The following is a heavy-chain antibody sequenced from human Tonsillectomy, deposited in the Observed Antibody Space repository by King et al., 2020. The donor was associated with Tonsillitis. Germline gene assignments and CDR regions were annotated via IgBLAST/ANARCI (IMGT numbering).Heavy chain of an antibody. CDR3: AREYYYDKSGSGMDV. D-gene: IGHD3-22*01. Sequence: VQLVESGGGLVQPGRSLRLSCAASGFTFDDYAMHWVRQAPGKGLEWVSGLDWNSNILGYADSVKGRFTISRDNARDSLYLQMTSLRAEDTALYYCAREYYYDKSGSGMDVWGKGTTVTVAS. V-gene: IGHV3-9*01. CDR1: GFTFDDYA. CDR2: LDWNSNIL. J-gene: IGHJ6*03.